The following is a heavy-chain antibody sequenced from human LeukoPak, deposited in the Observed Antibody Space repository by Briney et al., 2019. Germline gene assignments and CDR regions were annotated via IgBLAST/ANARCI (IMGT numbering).Heavy chain of an antibody. D-gene: IGHD6-19*01. J-gene: IGHJ4*02. CDR3: ARGLPYSSGWYGY. Sequence: KASETLSLTCAVYGGSFSGYYWSWIRQPPGKGLEWIGEINHSGSTNYNPSLKSRVTISADTSKNQFSLKLSSVTAADTAVYYCARGLPYSSGWYGYWGQGTLVTVSS. V-gene: IGHV4-34*01. CDR1: GGSFSGYY. CDR2: INHSGST.